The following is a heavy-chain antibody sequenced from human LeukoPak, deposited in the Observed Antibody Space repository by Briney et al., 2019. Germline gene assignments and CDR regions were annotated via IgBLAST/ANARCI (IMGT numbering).Heavy chain of an antibody. V-gene: IGHV4-31*03. CDR3: ARDRQVRGYSGYDYVGPYYYGMDV. J-gene: IGHJ6*02. Sequence: SQTLSLTCTVSGGSISSGGYYWSWIRQHPGKGLEWIGYIYYSGSTYYNPSLKSRVTISVDTSKNQFSLKLSSVTAADTAVHYCARDRQVRGYSGYDYVGPYYYGMDVWGQGTTVTVSS. CDR1: GGSISSGGYY. CDR2: IYYSGST. D-gene: IGHD5-12*01.